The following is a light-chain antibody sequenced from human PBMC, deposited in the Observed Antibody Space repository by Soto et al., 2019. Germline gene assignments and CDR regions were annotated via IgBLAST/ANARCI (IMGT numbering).Light chain of an antibody. CDR1: SGHSSYA. V-gene: IGLV4-69*01. CDR3: QTRGTGKV. CDR2: LNSDGSH. J-gene: IGLJ3*02. Sequence: QLVLTQSPSASASLGASVKLTCTLSSGHSSYAIAWHQQQPEKGPRYLMKLNSDGSHSKGDGIPDRFSGSSSGAERYLTISSLQSEDEADYYCQTRGTGKVFGGGTKLTVL.